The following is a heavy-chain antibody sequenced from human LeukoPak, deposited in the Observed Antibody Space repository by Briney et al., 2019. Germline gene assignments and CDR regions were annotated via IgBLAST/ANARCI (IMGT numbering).Heavy chain of an antibody. CDR1: GFTLSNYA. V-gene: IGHV3-23*01. Sequence: GGSLRLSCAASGFTLSNYAMSWVRQAPGKGLEWVSSIHHNGDSTYYADSVKGRFTISRDNSKNTLYLQMNSLRVEDTAVYYCAKVIREVDMSHDYWGQGALVTVSS. CDR2: IHHNGDST. D-gene: IGHD5-24*01. CDR3: AKVIREVDMSHDY. J-gene: IGHJ4*02.